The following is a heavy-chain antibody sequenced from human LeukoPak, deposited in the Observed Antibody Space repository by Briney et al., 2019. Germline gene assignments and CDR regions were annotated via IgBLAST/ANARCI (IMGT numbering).Heavy chain of an antibody. D-gene: IGHD2-2*02. J-gene: IGHJ6*03. CDR2: MNPNSGNT. V-gene: IGHV1-8*03. CDR3: ARGLLDIVVVPAAIRYYYYYYMDV. CDR1: GYTFTSYD. Sequence: GASVKVSCKASGYTFTSYDINWVRQATGQGLEWMGWMNPNSGNTGYAQKFQGRVTITRNTSISTAYMELSSLRSGDTAVYYCARGLLDIVVVPAAIRYYYYYYMDVWGKGTTVTVSS.